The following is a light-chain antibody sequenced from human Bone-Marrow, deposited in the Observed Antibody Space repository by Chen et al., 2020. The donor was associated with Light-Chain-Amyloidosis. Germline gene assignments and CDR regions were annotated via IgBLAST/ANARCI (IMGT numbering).Light chain of an antibody. CDR2: GAS. CDR3: QQYNNWPLT. Sequence: EILMTQSPATLSVSPGERATLSRRASQSVSSNLAWYQQNPGQAPRPLIYGASTRATGIPARFSASASGTEFTLTISSLQSEDFAVYYCQQYNNWPLTFGGGTKVEIK. CDR1: QSVSSN. V-gene: IGKV3-15*01. J-gene: IGKJ4*01.